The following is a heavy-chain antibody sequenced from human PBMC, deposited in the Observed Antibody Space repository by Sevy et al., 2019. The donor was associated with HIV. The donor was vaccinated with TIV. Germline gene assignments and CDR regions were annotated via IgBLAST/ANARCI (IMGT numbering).Heavy chain of an antibody. CDR1: GGSINSGGYY. CDR2: IYYSGST. V-gene: IGHV4-31*03. J-gene: IGHJ4*02. D-gene: IGHD4-17*01. CDR3: ARGPTTVFDY. Sequence: SENLSLTCTVSGGSINSGGYYWSWIRQHPGKGLEWIGYIYYSGSTYYNPSLKSRVSISIDTSKNQFSLKLSSVTAADTAMYYCARGPTTVFDYWGQGTLVTVSS.